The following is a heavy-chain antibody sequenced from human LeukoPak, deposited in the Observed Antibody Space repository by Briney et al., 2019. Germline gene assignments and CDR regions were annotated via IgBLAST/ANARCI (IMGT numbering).Heavy chain of an antibody. V-gene: IGHV3-23*01. CDR3: AKDPEILRDGYNHLDY. CDR1: GFTFSSYA. CDR2: ISGTGGST. Sequence: GGSLRLSCAASGFTFSSYAMSWVRQAPGKGLEWVSTISGTGGSTYYADSVKGQFTISRDNSKNTLYLQMNSLRAEDTAVYYCAKDPEILRDGYNHLDYWGQGTLVTVSS. J-gene: IGHJ4*02. D-gene: IGHD5-24*01.